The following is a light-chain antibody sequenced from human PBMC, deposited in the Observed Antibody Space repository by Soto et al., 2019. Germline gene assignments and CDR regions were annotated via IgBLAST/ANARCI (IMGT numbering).Light chain of an antibody. CDR3: SSYAGSSSYV. CDR1: STDIGNYKL. Sequence: QSALTQPASVSGSPGQSITISCTGTSTDIGNYKLVSWFQQHPGKAPRLNIFAVTERPAGISVHFSGYKSGNTASLTISGVQAEDEADYYCSSYAGSSSYVFGTGTKLTVL. V-gene: IGLV2-23*02. CDR2: AVT. J-gene: IGLJ1*01.